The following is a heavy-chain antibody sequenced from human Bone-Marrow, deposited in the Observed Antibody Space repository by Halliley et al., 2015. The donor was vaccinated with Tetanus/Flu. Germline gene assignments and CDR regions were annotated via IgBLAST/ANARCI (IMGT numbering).Heavy chain of an antibody. D-gene: IGHD2-21*01. J-gene: IGHJ6*02. Sequence: IIYPSASDPRYSPAFQGQVTISVDPSTRTAFLQWSSLRASDTAIYYCARQEGMVRNYYGMDVWGQGTTVTVS. CDR2: IYPSASDP. V-gene: IGHV5-51*01. CDR3: ARQEGMVRNYYGMDV.